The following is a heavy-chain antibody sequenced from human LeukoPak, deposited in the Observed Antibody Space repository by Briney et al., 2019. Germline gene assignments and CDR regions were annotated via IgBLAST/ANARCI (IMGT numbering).Heavy chain of an antibody. Sequence: GGSLRLSCAASGFTFSSYSMNWVRQASGKGLEWVSSISSSSSYIYYADSVKGRFTISRDNAKNSLYLQMNSLRAEDTAVYYCARVVGATGFDPWGQGTLVTVSS. V-gene: IGHV3-21*01. CDR1: GFTFSSYS. D-gene: IGHD1-26*01. CDR2: ISSSSSYI. CDR3: ARVVGATGFDP. J-gene: IGHJ5*02.